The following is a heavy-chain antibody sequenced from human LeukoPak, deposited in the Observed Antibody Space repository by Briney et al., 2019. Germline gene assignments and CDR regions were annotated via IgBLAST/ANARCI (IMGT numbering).Heavy chain of an antibody. Sequence: SETLSLTCTVSGVTISSYYWSWIRQPPGKGLEWIGSIYTTGDTRYNPSLKSRVTISVDTSKNQCSLKLSSVTAADTAVYYCARATPVGGVRFDYWGQGTLVTVSS. V-gene: IGHV4-4*09. D-gene: IGHD3-16*01. CDR2: IYTTGDT. J-gene: IGHJ4*02. CDR3: ARATPVGGVRFDY. CDR1: GVTISSYY.